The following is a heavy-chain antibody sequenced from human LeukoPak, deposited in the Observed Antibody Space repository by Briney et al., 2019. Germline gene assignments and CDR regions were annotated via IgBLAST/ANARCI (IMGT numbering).Heavy chain of an antibody. V-gene: IGHV3-23*01. Sequence: GGSLRLSCAASGFTFSNYAMSWVRQAPGKGLEWVSGISGSGGSTYYADSVKGRFTLSRDNSKNTLYLQMNSLRAEDTAIYYCARDGPSYGDCHFDYWGQGTLVIVSS. CDR3: ARDGPSYGDCHFDY. D-gene: IGHD4-17*01. CDR2: ISGSGGST. CDR1: GFTFSNYA. J-gene: IGHJ4*02.